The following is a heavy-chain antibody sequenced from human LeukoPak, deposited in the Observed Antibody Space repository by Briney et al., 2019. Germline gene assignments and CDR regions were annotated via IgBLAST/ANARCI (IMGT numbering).Heavy chain of an antibody. CDR2: IHHGGTT. V-gene: IGHV4-4*02. Sequence: SETLSLTCAVSGGSINNNNWWSWVRQPPGEGLEWIGEIHHGGTTNYNPSLKSRVTISVDKSKNQFSLRLSSVTAADTAVYYCAREISLVAEAGTSYYFDYWGQGTLVTVSS. CDR3: AREISLVAEAGTSYYFDY. CDR1: GGSINNNNW. J-gene: IGHJ4*02. D-gene: IGHD6-19*01.